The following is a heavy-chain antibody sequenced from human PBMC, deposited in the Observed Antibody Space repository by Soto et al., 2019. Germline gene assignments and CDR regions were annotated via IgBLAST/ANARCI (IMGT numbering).Heavy chain of an antibody. CDR3: ALRAIWLFDY. Sequence: QVQLVQSGAEVKKPGASLKVSCKASGYTFTSYYMHWVRQAPGQGLEWMGIINPSGCSTSYAQKFQGRVTMTRDTSTSTVYMELGSLRSEDTAVYYCALRAIWLFDYWGQGTLVTVSS. J-gene: IGHJ4*02. CDR1: GYTFTSYY. V-gene: IGHV1-46*01. CDR2: INPSGCST. D-gene: IGHD5-18*01.